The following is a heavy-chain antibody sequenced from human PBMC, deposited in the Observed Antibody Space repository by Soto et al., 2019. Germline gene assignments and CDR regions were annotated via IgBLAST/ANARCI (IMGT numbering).Heavy chain of an antibody. J-gene: IGHJ4*02. V-gene: IGHV4-31*03. D-gene: IGHD2-2*01. CDR3: ARGGGSTKVDY. CDR1: GGSITSSGYY. CDR2: TSNSGST. Sequence: QVQLQESGPGLVKPSQTLSLTCTVSGGSITSSGYYWSWIRQHPGEGLGWIGFTSNSGSTSYNPSLRSRVTMSVDTSSNQFSLTLKSVTAPDTAVYYCARGGGSTKVDYWGQGTLVTVSP.